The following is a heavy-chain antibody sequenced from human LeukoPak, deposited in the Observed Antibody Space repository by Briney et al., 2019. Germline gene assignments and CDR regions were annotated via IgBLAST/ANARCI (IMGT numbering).Heavy chain of an antibody. V-gene: IGHV3-64*01. CDR2: ISSNGGST. J-gene: IGHJ4*02. D-gene: IGHD2-15*01. Sequence: GGSLRLSCEASGFTFSSYAMHWVRQAPGKGLEYVSAISSNGGSTYYANSVKGRFTISRDNSKNTLYLQMGSLRAEDMAVYYCARDSPPAYCSGGSCYFDYWGQGTLVTVSS. CDR1: GFTFSSYA. CDR3: ARDSPPAYCSGGSCYFDY.